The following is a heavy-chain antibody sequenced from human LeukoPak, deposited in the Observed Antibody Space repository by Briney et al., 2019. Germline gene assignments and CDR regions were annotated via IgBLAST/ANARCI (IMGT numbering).Heavy chain of an antibody. CDR3: ARVIKGGTYYYYYYMDV. D-gene: IGHD1-14*01. CDR2: IYYSGST. CDR1: GGSISSSSYY. V-gene: IGHV4-39*07. J-gene: IGHJ6*03. Sequence: SETLSLTCTVSGGSISSSSYYWGWIRQPPGKGLEWIGSIYYSGSTYYNPSLKSRVTISVDTSKNQFSLKLSSVTAADTAVYYCARVIKGGTYYYYYYMDVWGKGTTVTVSS.